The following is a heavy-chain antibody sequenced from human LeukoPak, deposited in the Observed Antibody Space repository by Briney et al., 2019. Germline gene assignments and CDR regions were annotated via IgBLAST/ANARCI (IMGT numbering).Heavy chain of an antibody. Sequence: GGSLRLSCAASGFTFSSYSMSWVRQAPGKGLEWVSSISSSSSYIYYADSVKGRFTISRDNAKNSLYLQMNSLRAEDTAVYYCARLNYYDSSGYYTWFDPWGQGTLVTVSS. CDR2: ISSSSSYI. CDR3: ARLNYYDSSGYYTWFDP. D-gene: IGHD3-22*01. J-gene: IGHJ5*02. V-gene: IGHV3-21*01. CDR1: GFTFSSYS.